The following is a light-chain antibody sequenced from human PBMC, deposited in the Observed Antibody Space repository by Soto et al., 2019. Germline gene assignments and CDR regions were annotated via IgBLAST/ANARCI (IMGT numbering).Light chain of an antibody. J-gene: IGLJ3*02. CDR3: ATWDDSLSGVV. CDR1: NSNVGDNY. Sequence: QPVLTQPPSASATPGQRVSISCSGSNSNVGDNYVYWYQHVPGTAPKLLIYYTDERPSGVPDRFSGSKSGTSASLAISGLRSEDEALYYCATWDDSLSGVVFGGGTQLTVL. V-gene: IGLV1-47*02. CDR2: YTD.